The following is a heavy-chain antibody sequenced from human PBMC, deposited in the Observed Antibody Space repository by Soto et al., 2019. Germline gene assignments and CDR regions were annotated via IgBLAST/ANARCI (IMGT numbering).Heavy chain of an antibody. CDR2: ICHGCCF. CDR1: GTSIRSCY. CDR3: ARAYYDIICFSFDP. D-gene: IGHD3-16*01. J-gene: IGHJ5*02. Sequence: SESLSLTFSISGTSIRSCYYNGMRQTPGRGLECYGYICHGCCFNYIPSFNSRVIISVDTSKNQFSVRLSSVTAVDTAVYYCARAYYDIICFSFDPWGLGTLV. V-gene: IGHV4-59*01.